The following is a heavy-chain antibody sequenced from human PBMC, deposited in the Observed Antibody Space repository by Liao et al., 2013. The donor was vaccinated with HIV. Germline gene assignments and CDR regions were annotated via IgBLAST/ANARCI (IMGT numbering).Heavy chain of an antibody. J-gene: IGHJ3*02. V-gene: IGHV4-34*01. Sequence: QVQLQQWGAGLLKPSETLSLTCAVYGGSFSGYYWSWIRQPPGKGLEWIGEINHSGSTNYNPSLKSRVTMSVDTSKNQFSLKLSSVTAADTAVYYCARGELDDAFDIWGQGTMVTVSS. D-gene: IGHD1-1*01. CDR3: ARGELDDAFDI. CDR2: INHSGST. CDR1: GGSFSGYY.